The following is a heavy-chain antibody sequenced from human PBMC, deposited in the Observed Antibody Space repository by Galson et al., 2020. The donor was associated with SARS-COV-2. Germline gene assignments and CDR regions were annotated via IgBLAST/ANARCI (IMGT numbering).Heavy chain of an antibody. CDR3: AGDGGYDHSYYYYMDV. CDR2: ISYDGSNK. Sequence: GESLKISCAAAGFTFSDYAMHWVRQAPGKGLEWVAVISYDGSNKYHADSVKGRFTISRDNSKNTLYLQMNSLRAEDTAVYYCAGDGGYDHSYYYYMDVWGKGTTVAISS. D-gene: IGHD5-12*01. CDR1: GFTFSDYA. J-gene: IGHJ6*03. V-gene: IGHV3-30*04.